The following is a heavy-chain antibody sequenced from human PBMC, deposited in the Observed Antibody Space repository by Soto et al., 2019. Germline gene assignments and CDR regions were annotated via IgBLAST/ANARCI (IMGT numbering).Heavy chain of an antibody. CDR3: ARRRGDGYNYFDRWGMDV. CDR2: IYSGGST. V-gene: IGHV3-53*02. J-gene: IGHJ6*02. Sequence: EVQLVETGGGLIQPGGSLRLSCAASGFTVSSNYMSWVRQAPGKGLEWVSVIYSGGSTYYADSVKGRFTISRDNSKNTLYLHMISLRSEDTAGYYCARRRGDGYNYFDRWGMDVWGQVTTVTVSS. D-gene: IGHD5-12*01. CDR1: GFTVSSNY.